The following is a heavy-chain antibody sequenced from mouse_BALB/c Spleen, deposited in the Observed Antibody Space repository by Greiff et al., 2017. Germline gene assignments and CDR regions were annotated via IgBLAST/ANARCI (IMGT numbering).Heavy chain of an antibody. D-gene: IGHD2-1*01. J-gene: IGHJ3*01. Sequence: VKLQESGAELVRPGSSVKISCKASGYAFSSYWMNWVKQRPGQGLEWIGQIYPGDGDTNYNGKFKGKATLTADKSSSTAYMQLSSLTSEDSAVYFCARKGNSFAYWGQGTLVTVSA. CDR1: GYAFSSYW. CDR3: ARKGNSFAY. V-gene: IGHV1-80*01. CDR2: IYPGDGDT.